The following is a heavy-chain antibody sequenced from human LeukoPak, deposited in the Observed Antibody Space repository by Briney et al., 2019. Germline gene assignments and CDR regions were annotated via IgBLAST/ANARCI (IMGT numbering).Heavy chain of an antibody. CDR3: ARWGYSGSSGSGMDV. D-gene: IGHD1-26*01. V-gene: IGHV4-34*01. Sequence: SETLSLTCAVYGGSFSGYYWSWIRQPPGKGLEWIGEINHSGSTNYNPSLKSRVTISVDTSKNQFSLKLSSVTTADTAVYYCARWGYSGSSGSGMDVWGQGTTVTVSS. CDR1: GGSFSGYY. CDR2: INHSGST. J-gene: IGHJ6*02.